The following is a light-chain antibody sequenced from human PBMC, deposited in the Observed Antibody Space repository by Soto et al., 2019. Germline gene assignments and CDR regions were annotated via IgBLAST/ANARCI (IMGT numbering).Light chain of an antibody. CDR2: SNN. CDR3: AAWDDSLNGHV. V-gene: IGLV1-44*01. J-gene: IGLJ2*01. Sequence: QSVLTQPRSASGTPGRRVTISCSGSSSNIGSYSASWYQQLPGAAPKLLIHSNNQRPSGVPDRFAGSKSGTSASLAISGLRSDDEADYYCAAWDDSLNGHVFGGGTKLTVL. CDR1: SSNIGSYS.